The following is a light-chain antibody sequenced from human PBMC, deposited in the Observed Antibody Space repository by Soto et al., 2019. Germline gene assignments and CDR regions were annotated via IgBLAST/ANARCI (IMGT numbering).Light chain of an antibody. V-gene: IGLV4-69*01. Sequence: QPVLTQSPSASAYLGASVKLTCTLSSGHSSYAIAWHQQQPEKGPRYLMKVKSDGSYSKGDGIPDRFSGSSSGAERYLTISSLQSEDEADYYCQTWGTGIRVFGGGTKLTVL. CDR3: QTWGTGIRV. CDR1: SGHSSYA. J-gene: IGLJ3*02. CDR2: VKSDGSY.